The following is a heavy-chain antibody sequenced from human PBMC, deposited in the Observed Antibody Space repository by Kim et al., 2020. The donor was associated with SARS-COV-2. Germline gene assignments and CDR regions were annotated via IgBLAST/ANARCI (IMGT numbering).Heavy chain of an antibody. CDR3: SRGAGTRMRYYYYYTDV. CDR1: GFAVSNNY. J-gene: IGHJ6*03. Sequence: GGSLRLSCAASGFAVSNNYMNWVRQAPGKGLEWVSVIYSDGSTYYAESVKSRSTISRDDSENSLFLQLNNLRVEDPAMSYCSRGAGTRMRYYYYYTDVWGKGSTVT. D-gene: IGHD3-10*01. V-gene: IGHV3-53*01. CDR2: IYSDGST.